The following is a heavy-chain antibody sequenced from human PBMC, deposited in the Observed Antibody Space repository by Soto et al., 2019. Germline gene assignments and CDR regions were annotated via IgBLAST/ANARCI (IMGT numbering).Heavy chain of an antibody. CDR3: ARDCSGGSCYSDRYYYYGMDV. J-gene: IGHJ6*02. V-gene: IGHV1-18*01. CDR2: ISAYNGNT. CDR1: GYTFTSYG. D-gene: IGHD2-15*01. Sequence: SVKVSCKASGYTFTSYGISWVRQAPGQGLEWMGWISAYNGNTNYAQKLQGRVTMTTDTSTSTAYMELRSLRSDDTAVYYCARDCSGGSCYSDRYYYYGMDVWGQGTTVTVSS.